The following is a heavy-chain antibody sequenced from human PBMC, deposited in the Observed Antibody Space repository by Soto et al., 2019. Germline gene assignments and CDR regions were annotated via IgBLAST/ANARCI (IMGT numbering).Heavy chain of an antibody. CDR1: GFTFSSYG. Sequence: GGSLRLSCAASGFTFSSYGMHWVRQAPGKGLEWVAVISYDGSNKYYADFVKGRFTISRDNSKNTLYLQMNGLRSEDTAVYSCAKGLIWGLRTPQFDLWGQGTLVTVSS. CDR3: AKGLIWGLRTPQFDL. CDR2: ISYDGSNK. D-gene: IGHD4-17*01. V-gene: IGHV3-30*18. J-gene: IGHJ4*02.